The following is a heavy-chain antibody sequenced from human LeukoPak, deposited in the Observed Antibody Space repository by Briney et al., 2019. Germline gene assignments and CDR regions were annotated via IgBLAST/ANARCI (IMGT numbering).Heavy chain of an antibody. J-gene: IGHJ4*02. D-gene: IGHD2-8*02. CDR2: ISATGAST. V-gene: IGHV3-23*01. CDR3: AKVDNVLVGVFHY. CDR1: GFTFSSYG. Sequence: GGSLRLSCAASGFTFSSYGMSWVRQAPGKRLEWVSTISATGASTYYADSVKGRFTLSRDNSKNTLYLQMNSLRAEDTAVYYCAKVDNVLVGVFHYWGQGTLVTVSS.